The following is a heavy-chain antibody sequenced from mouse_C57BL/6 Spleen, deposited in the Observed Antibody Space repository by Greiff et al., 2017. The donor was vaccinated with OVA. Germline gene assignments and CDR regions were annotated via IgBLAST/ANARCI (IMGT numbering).Heavy chain of an antibody. V-gene: IGHV1-7*01. CDR2: INPSSGYT. CDR1: GYTFTSYW. CDR3: AREEATVVAHFDY. Sequence: QVQLQQSGAELAKPGASVKLSCKASGYTFTSYWMHWVKQRPGQGLEWIGYINPSSGYTKYKQKFKDKATLTADKSSSTAYMQLSSLTYEDSAVDYCAREEATVVAHFDYWGQGTTLTVSS. D-gene: IGHD1-1*01. J-gene: IGHJ2*01.